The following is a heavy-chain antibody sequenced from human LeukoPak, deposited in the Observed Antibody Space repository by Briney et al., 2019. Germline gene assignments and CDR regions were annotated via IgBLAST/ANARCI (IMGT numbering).Heavy chain of an antibody. Sequence: SETLSLTCSLSARSATGGGYYCGWLRQHPGKGLEWIGFASYSRGSCYNPSLMSRITISVDRSQSQCSLRMRDVTAADTAVYFCATAEWEYFYFDSWGQGALVAVSS. CDR3: ATAEWEYFYFDS. CDR1: ARSATGGGYY. V-gene: IGHV4-31*03. CDR2: ASYSRGS. D-gene: IGHD1-26*01. J-gene: IGHJ4*02.